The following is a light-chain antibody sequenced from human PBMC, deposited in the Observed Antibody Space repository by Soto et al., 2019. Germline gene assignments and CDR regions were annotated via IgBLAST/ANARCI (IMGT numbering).Light chain of an antibody. CDR2: TNN. Sequence: QSVLTQPPSASGTPGQRVTISCSGSKSNIGSNYVYWFQQLPGTAPKLLIYTNNQRPSGVPDRFSGSKSGTSSSLAISGLRFEDEADYYCEAWDDSLSGVVFGGGTKVTVL. CDR3: EAWDDSLSGVV. V-gene: IGLV1-47*01. J-gene: IGLJ2*01. CDR1: KSNIGSNY.